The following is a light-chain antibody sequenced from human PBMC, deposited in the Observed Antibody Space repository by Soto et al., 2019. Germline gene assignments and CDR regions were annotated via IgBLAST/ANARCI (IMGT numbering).Light chain of an antibody. CDR1: QGIRND. CDR2: TAS. V-gene: IGKV1-6*01. Sequence: AIQMTQSPSSLSASVGDRVTITCRASQGIRNDLAWYQRKPGKAPKLLIYTASSLQNGVPPRFSGSASDTVFTLTIDSLQPEDFATYYCLQDFSFPLTFGGGTKVDIK. J-gene: IGKJ4*01. CDR3: LQDFSFPLT.